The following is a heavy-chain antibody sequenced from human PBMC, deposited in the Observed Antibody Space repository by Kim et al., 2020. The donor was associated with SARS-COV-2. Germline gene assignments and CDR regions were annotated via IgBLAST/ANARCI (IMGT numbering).Heavy chain of an antibody. Sequence: GGSLRLSCAASGFTFSSYAMHWVRQAPGKGLEWVAVISYDGSNKYYADSVKGRFTISRDNSKNTLYLQMNSLRAEYTAVHYCARGEKASIATFDYWGQGTLVTVSS. J-gene: IGHJ4*02. V-gene: IGHV3-30*04. CDR2: ISYDGSNK. CDR3: ARGEKASIATFDY. CDR1: GFTFSSYA.